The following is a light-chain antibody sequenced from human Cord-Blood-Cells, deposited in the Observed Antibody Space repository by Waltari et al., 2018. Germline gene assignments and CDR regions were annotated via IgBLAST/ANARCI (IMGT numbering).Light chain of an antibody. V-gene: IGKV3-11*01. Sequence: EIVLPQSPATLSLSPGERATLSCRASQSVSSYLAWYQQKPGQAPRLLIYDASNRATGIPARCSGSGSGTDFTLTISSLEPEDFAVYYCQQRSNWPTFGQGTKLEIK. J-gene: IGKJ2*01. CDR1: QSVSSY. CDR2: DAS. CDR3: QQRSNWPT.